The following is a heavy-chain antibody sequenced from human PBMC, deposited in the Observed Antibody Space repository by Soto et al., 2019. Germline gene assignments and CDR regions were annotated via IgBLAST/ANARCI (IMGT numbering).Heavy chain of an antibody. CDR1: GFTFSSYA. D-gene: IGHD1-26*01. V-gene: IGHV3-23*01. Sequence: EVQLLESGGGLVQPGGSLRLSCAASGFTFSSYAMSWVRQAPGKGLEWVSAISGSGGSTYYADSVKGRFTISRDNSKNTLYLKMNSLRAEDTAVYYCAKESVTHEWELLNDYYYGMDVWGQGTTVTVSS. J-gene: IGHJ6*02. CDR3: AKESVTHEWELLNDYYYGMDV. CDR2: ISGSGGST.